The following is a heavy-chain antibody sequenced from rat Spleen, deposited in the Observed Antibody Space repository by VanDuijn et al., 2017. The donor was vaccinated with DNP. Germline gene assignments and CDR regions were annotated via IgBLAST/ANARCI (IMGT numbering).Heavy chain of an antibody. CDR1: GFTFSDYN. CDR2: ISNSGSET. J-gene: IGHJ2*01. D-gene: IGHD1-11*01. Sequence: EVHLVESGGGLVQPGGSLKLSCLASGFTFSDYNMAWVRQAPTKGLEWVASISNSGSETKYRDSVQGQFTISRDNAKNTLYLQMNSLRSEDTATYYCARGVYGGYLYFDYWGQGVMVTVSS. CDR3: ARGVYGGYLYFDY. V-gene: IGHV5S23*01.